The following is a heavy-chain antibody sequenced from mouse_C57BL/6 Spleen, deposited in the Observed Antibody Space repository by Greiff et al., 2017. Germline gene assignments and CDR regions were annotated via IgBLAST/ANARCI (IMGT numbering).Heavy chain of an antibody. D-gene: IGHD1-1*02. J-gene: IGHJ2*01. Sequence: VQLHQSGPALVKPGASVKISCKASGYAFSSSWMNWVKQRHGKGLEWIGRMYPGAGDTNNNGQLKGKATLTSYKASSTYYMQLSSLTSEDSAVYFCASPYGGDYFDYWGQGTTLTVSS. CDR3: ASPYGGDYFDY. CDR2: MYPGAGDT. CDR1: GYAFSSSW. V-gene: IGHV1-82*01.